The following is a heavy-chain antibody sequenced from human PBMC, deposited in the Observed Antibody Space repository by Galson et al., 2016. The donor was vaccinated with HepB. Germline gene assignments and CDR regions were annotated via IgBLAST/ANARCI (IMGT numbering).Heavy chain of an antibody. CDR3: ARDPTVGTTPYFDY. CDR1: GGSISPYF. D-gene: IGHD1-26*01. Sequence: TLSLTCTVSGGSISPYFWSWIRQPPGKSLEWIGYIHYSGSTNCNPSLKTRVTISVDTSQNQFSLNLRSVTAADTATYYCARDPTVGTTPYFDYWGQGTLVTVSS. V-gene: IGHV4-59*12. J-gene: IGHJ4*02. CDR2: IHYSGST.